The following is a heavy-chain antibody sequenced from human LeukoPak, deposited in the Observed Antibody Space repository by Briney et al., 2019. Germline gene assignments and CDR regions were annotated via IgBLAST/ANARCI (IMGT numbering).Heavy chain of an antibody. D-gene: IGHD6-13*01. CDR3: ARHRPSSSWYGVYYYYYMDV. Sequence: SETLSLTCTVSGGSISSYYWSWVRQPPGKGLEWIGYIYYSGSPNYNPSLKSRVTISVDASKNQFSLKLSAVTAADTAVYYCARHRPSSSWYGVYYYYYMDVWGKGTTVTVSS. J-gene: IGHJ6*03. V-gene: IGHV4-59*08. CDR2: IYYSGSP. CDR1: GGSISSYY.